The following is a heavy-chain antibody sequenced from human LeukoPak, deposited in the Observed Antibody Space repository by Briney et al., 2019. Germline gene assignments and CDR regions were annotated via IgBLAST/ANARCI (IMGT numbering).Heavy chain of an antibody. CDR2: IYTSGST. Sequence: SETLSLTCTVSGGSISSGSYYWSWIRQPAGKGLEWIGRIYTSGSTNYNPSLKSRVTISVDTSKNQFSLKLSSVTAADTAVYYCARFWNSGSYMDVWGKGTTVTVSS. D-gene: IGHD1-7*01. J-gene: IGHJ6*03. CDR3: ARFWNSGSYMDV. CDR1: GGSISSGSYY. V-gene: IGHV4-61*02.